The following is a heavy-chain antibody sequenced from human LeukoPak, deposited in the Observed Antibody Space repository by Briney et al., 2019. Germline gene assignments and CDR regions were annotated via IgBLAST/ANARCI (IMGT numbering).Heavy chain of an antibody. V-gene: IGHV4-39*01. CDR1: GGSISSSSYY. CDR2: IYYSGST. CDR3: ARHAGGATGPYDWFDP. Sequence: SETLSLTCTVSGGSISSSSYYWGWIRQPPGKGLEWIGSIYYSGSTYYNPSLKGRVTISVDTSKNQFSLKLSSVTAADTAVYYCARHAGGATGPYDWFDPWGQGTLVTVSS. J-gene: IGHJ5*02. D-gene: IGHD1-26*01.